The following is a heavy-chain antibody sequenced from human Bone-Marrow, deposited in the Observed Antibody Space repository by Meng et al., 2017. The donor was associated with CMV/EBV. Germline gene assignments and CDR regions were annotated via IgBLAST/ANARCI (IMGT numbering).Heavy chain of an antibody. D-gene: IGHD6-13*01. V-gene: IGHV1-18*01. CDR2: ISAYNGNT. Sequence: ASAMVSCKASGYTFTSYGISWVRQAPGQGLEWMGWISAYNGNTNYAQKLQGRVTMTTDTSTSTAYMELRSLRSDDTAVYYCASSSSYYYYYGMDVWGQGTTVTVSS. J-gene: IGHJ6*02. CDR3: ASSSSYYYYYGMDV. CDR1: GYTFTSYG.